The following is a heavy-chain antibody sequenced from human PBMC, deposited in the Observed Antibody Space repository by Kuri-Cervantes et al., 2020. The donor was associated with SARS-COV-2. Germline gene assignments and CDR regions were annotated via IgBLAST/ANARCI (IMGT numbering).Heavy chain of an antibody. V-gene: IGHV3-30*03. D-gene: IGHD3-3*01. J-gene: IGHJ6*02. Sequence: GESLKISCVASGFTFSSYGLHWVRQAPGKGLEWVALVSYDESRKYYSTSVKGRFTVSRDRSKNTLYLQMNSLRAEDTAVYYCARPDDPITIFGVVIAGGMDVWGQGTTVTVSS. CDR2: VSYDESRK. CDR3: ARPDDPITIFGVVIAGGMDV. CDR1: GFTFSSYG.